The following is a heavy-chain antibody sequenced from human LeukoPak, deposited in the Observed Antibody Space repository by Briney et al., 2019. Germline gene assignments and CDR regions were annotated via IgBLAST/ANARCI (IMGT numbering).Heavy chain of an antibody. D-gene: IGHD4-17*01. CDR1: GGSISSGDYY. Sequence: PSQTLSLTCTVSGGSISSGDYYWSWIRQPPGKGLEWIGYIYYSGSIYYNPSLKSRVTISVDTSKNQFSLKLTSVTAADTAVYYCASTSVTTSEFDCWGQGTLVTVSS. J-gene: IGHJ4*02. V-gene: IGHV4-30-4*08. CDR3: ASTSVTTSEFDC. CDR2: IYYSGSI.